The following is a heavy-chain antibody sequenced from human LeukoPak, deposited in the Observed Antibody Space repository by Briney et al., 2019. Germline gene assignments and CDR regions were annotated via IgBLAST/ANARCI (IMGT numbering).Heavy chain of an antibody. Sequence: PGRSLRLSCAASGFTFSSYAMHWVRQAPGKGLVWISRINSDASDTNYADFVKGRFTISRDNAKNTVYLQINSLRDGDTAVYYCARICSSTDCLIPDWGQGTLVTVSS. CDR3: ARICSSTDCLIPD. CDR1: GFTFSSYA. D-gene: IGHD2-2*01. CDR2: INSDASDT. V-gene: IGHV3-74*01. J-gene: IGHJ4*02.